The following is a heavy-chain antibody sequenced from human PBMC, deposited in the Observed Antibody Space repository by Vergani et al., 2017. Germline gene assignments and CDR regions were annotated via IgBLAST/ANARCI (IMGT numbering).Heavy chain of an antibody. CDR2: IYYSGST. CDR3: ARDANGGGRYRSFACDI. J-gene: IGHJ3*02. Sequence: QVQVQESGPGLVTPSQTLSLTCTVSGDSIRSGENYWSWFRQPPGKGLEWIGYIYYSGSTYYNSSLKSRVTISVDTSKNQFSLNLRSVTAADTAVYYCARDANGGGRYRSFACDIWGQGAMVSVSS. D-gene: IGHD3-16*01. V-gene: IGHV4-30-4*01. CDR1: GDSIRSGENY.